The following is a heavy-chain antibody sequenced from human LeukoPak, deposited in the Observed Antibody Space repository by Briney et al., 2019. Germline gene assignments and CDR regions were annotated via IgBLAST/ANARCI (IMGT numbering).Heavy chain of an antibody. CDR3: AADSSDQAEVGATH. V-gene: IGHV1-58*02. CDR1: GFTFTSSA. D-gene: IGHD1-26*01. CDR2: IVVGSGNT. J-gene: IGHJ4*02. Sequence: ASVKVSCKASGFTFTSSAMQWVRQARGQRLEWIGWIVVGSGNTNYAQKFQERVTITRDMSTSTAYMELSSLRSEVTAVYYCAADSSDQAEVGATHWGQGTLVTVSS.